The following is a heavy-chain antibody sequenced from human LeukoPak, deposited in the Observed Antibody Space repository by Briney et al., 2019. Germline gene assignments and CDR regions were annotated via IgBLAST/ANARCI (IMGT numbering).Heavy chain of an antibody. CDR3: ARADTVATWDFDY. CDR1: GFAFSSYA. V-gene: IGHV3-30-3*01. CDR2: ISYDGSNK. J-gene: IGHJ4*02. Sequence: PGGSLRLSCAASGFAFSSYAMHWVRQAPGKGLEWVAVISYDGSNKYYADSVKGRFTISRDNSKNTLYLQMNSLRAEDTAVYYCARADTVATWDFDYWGQGTLVTVSS. D-gene: IGHD5-12*01.